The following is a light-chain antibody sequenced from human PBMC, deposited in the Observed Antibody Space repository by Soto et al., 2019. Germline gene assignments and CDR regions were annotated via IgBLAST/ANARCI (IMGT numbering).Light chain of an antibody. J-gene: IGKJ1*01. CDR1: QNVTNN. V-gene: IGKV3-15*01. Sequence: EIRMTPSPATLAVFPGEGTTTYFGANQNVTNNLAWYQHKPGQAPRLLIYGVSTRATGIPARFSGSGSETEFTLTISSLQSEDFAIYYCQQYNDWPRTFGQGTKVEIK. CDR3: QQYNDWPRT. CDR2: GVS.